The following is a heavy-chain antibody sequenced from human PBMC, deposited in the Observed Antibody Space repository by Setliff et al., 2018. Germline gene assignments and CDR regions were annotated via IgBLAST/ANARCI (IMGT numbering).Heavy chain of an antibody. V-gene: IGHV4-59*12. Sequence: SETLSLTCSVSGDSMSFSYWSWIRQPPGKGLEWIGYNPSLKSRVTISMDTSKNQFSLKVSSVTAADTAVYYCAREQWLDPPGYYYMDVWAKGTTVTVSS. CDR1: GDSMSFSY. J-gene: IGHJ6*03. D-gene: IGHD6-19*01. CDR3: AREQWLDPPGYYYMDV.